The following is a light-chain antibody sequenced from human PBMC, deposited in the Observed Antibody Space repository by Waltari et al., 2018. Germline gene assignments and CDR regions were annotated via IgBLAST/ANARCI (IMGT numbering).Light chain of an antibody. J-gene: IGLJ3*02. Sequence: QSVLTQPPSASGTPGQRVTISCSGSSSNIGSNYVYWYQQLPGTAPKLLIYRSNQRPSRVPDRFSGSKAGTSASLAISGLRSEDEADYYCLAWDDSLTWVDGLSGWVFGGGTKLTVL. V-gene: IGLV1-47*01. CDR2: RSN. CDR1: SSNIGSNY. CDR3: LAWDDSLTWVDGLSGWV.